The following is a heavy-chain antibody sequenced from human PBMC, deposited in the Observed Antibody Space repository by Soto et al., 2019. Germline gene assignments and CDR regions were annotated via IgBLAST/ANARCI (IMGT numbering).Heavy chain of an antibody. CDR1: GFSLSTSGVG. V-gene: IGHV2-5*02. CDR2: IYWDDDK. Sequence: QITLKESGPTLVKPTQTLTLTCTFSGFSLSTSGVGVGWIRQPPGKALEWRALIYWDDDKRYSPSLKSRLTITKDTTKNQVVITMTNMAPVDTATYYCAHRPSYCSGGSCYSGFDYWGQGTLVTVSS. CDR3: AHRPSYCSGGSCYSGFDY. D-gene: IGHD2-15*01. J-gene: IGHJ4*02.